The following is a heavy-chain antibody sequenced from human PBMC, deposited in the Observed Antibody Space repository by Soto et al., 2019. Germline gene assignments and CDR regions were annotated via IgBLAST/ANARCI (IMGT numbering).Heavy chain of an antibody. J-gene: IGHJ4*02. V-gene: IGHV3-64*04. CDR1: GFTFSSYA. D-gene: IGHD1-20*01. CDR3: AKAYNNALDY. Sequence: GGSLRLSCSASGFTFSSYAMHWVRQAPGKGLEWVSAISSNGGSTYYADSVKGRFTISRDNSKNTLYLQMNSLRAEDTAVYYCAKAYNNALDYWGQGTLVTVSS. CDR2: ISSNGGST.